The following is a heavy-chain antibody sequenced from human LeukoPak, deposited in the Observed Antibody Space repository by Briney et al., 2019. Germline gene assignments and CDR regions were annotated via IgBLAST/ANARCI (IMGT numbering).Heavy chain of an antibody. V-gene: IGHV3-30*03. CDR3: ARDTAVSDFDY. D-gene: IGHD4-23*01. CDR1: GFTFSSYG. J-gene: IGHJ4*02. Sequence: PGGSLRLSCAASGFTFSSYGMHWVRQAPGKGLEWVAFISYDGRNEFYADSVKGRFTISRDNAKNSLYLQMNSLRAEDTAVYYCARDTAVSDFDYWGRGTLVTISS. CDR2: ISYDGRNE.